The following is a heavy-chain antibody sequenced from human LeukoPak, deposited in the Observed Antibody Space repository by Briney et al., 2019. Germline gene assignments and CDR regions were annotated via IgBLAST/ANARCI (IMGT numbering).Heavy chain of an antibody. CDR1: GFTFSNYD. V-gene: IGHV3-21*01. CDR3: ARGWQQLVL. Sequence: GGSLRLSCAASGFTFSNYDMNWVRQAPGKGLEWVSSISTSSSYIYYADSVKGRFTISRDNAKNSLYLQLNSLRAEDTAVYYCARGWQQLVLWGQGTLVTVSS. J-gene: IGHJ4*02. CDR2: ISTSSSYI. D-gene: IGHD6-13*01.